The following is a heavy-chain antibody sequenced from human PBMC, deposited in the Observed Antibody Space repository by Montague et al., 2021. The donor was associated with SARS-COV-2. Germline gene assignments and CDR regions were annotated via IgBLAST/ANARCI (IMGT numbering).Heavy chain of an antibody. V-gene: IGHV4-61*02. J-gene: IGHJ6*03. CDR1: GGSISSGSYY. CDR3: AGTYYEFWSGFTDYYYMDV. D-gene: IGHD3-3*01. Sequence: TLSLTCIVSGGSISSGSYYWSWSRQPAGKGLEWSGRNYTRGSTNYNSPIKSRGMTAEDTSKNQFLLKMSSVTAADTAVYYCAGTYYEFWSGFTDYYYMDVWGQGTPVTVSS. CDR2: NYTRGST.